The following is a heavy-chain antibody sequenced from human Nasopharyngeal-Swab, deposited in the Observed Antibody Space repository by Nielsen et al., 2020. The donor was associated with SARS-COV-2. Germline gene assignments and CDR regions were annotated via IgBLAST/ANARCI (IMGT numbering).Heavy chain of an antibody. CDR1: GYSFTSYW. CDR3: ARLIIAGQNWFDP. V-gene: IGHV5-10-1*01. J-gene: IGHJ5*02. D-gene: IGHD6-13*01. Sequence: GESLKISCQGSGYSFTSYWISWVRQMPGKGLEWMGRIDPSDSYTNYSPSSQGHVTISADKSISTAYLQWSSLKASDTAMYYCARLIIAGQNWFDPWGQGTLVTVSS. CDR2: IDPSDSYT.